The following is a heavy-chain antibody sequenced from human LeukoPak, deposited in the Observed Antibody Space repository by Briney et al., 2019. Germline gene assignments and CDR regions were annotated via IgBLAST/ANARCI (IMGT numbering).Heavy chain of an antibody. CDR1: GFFFSSYG. D-gene: IGHD6-6*01. Sequence: AGGSLRLSCAASGFFFSSYGMHWVRQAPGKGLEWVAFTRYDGSNKYYADSVKGRFTISRDNSKNTLYLQMNSLRAEDTAVYYCAKGRSIAARRKAFDIWGQGTMVTVSS. CDR3: AKGRSIAARRKAFDI. J-gene: IGHJ3*02. CDR2: TRYDGSNK. V-gene: IGHV3-30*02.